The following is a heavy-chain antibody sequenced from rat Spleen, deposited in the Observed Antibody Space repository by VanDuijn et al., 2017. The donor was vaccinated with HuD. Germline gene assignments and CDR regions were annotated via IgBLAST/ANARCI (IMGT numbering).Heavy chain of an antibody. D-gene: IGHD1-2*01. J-gene: IGHJ2*01. CDR1: GFTFNKSW. Sequence: EVQLVESGGGLVQPGRSLKLSCVASGFTFNKSWMTWIRQAPGKGLEWIASINDNGGSTFYPDSVKDRFTVSRDNAKSTLYLQMDSLRSEDTATYYCATFITIAAISTSFDYWGQGVMVTVSS. CDR2: INDNGGST. CDR3: ATFITIAAISTSFDY. V-gene: IGHV5-31*01.